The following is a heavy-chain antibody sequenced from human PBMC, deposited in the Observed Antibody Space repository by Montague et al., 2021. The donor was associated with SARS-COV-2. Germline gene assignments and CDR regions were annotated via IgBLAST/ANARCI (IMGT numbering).Heavy chain of an antibody. CDR3: ARSRGNLQWPFYYYYGLDV. J-gene: IGHJ6*02. V-gene: IGHV4-4*02. D-gene: IGHD6-19*01. CDR2: IYHSGST. CDR1: GDSISSSNW. Sequence: SETLSLTCAVSGDSISSSNWWSWVRQHPGKGLEWIGEIYHSGSTNCNPSLKSRVTISIDKSKTQLSLKLSSVTAADTAVYYCARSRGNLQWPFYYYYGLDVWGQGTTVTVSS.